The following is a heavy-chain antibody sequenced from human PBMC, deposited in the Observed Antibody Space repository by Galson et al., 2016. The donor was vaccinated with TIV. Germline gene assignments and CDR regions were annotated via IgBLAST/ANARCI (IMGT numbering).Heavy chain of an antibody. Sequence: SVKVSCKASGYTLSSYSISWVRQAPGQGLEWLGWFSGYNGNKNYAQKFQGRVTMTTDTSTRTAYMELRSLRSDDTAVYYCARVPTKTFDFWSGYDNSFCMDVWGKGTTVIVSS. D-gene: IGHD3-3*01. CDR3: ARVPTKTFDFWSGYDNSFCMDV. CDR1: GYTLSSYS. V-gene: IGHV1-18*01. CDR2: FSGYNGNK. J-gene: IGHJ6*03.